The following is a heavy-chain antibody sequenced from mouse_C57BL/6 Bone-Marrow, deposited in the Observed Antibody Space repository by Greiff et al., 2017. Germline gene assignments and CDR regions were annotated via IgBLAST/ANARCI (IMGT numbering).Heavy chain of an antibody. Sequence: QVQLQQSGAELVRPGTSVKMSCKASGYTFTNYWIGWAKQRPGHGLEWLGDIYPGGGSTNYHATIKGQATLTADKTSSIAYMQLSSLTSEDAAVYYCARGGRGRGYWGQGTTLTVSA. CDR3: ARGGRGRGY. CDR2: IYPGGGST. CDR1: GYTFTNYW. V-gene: IGHV1-63*01. D-gene: IGHD3-3*01. J-gene: IGHJ2*01.